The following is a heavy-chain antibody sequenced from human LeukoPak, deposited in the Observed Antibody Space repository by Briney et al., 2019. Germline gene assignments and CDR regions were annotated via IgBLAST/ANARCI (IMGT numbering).Heavy chain of an antibody. CDR1: GGSINSGGYA. CDR2: IYHSGST. J-gene: IGHJ4*02. D-gene: IGHD3/OR15-3a*01. CDR3: ARGCGTFDF. V-gene: IGHV4-30-2*01. Sequence: TLSLTCAVSGGSINSGGYAWSWIRQPPEKGLEWMGYIYHSGSTYYNPSLKSRVTMSVDRSKNHFSLKLNSVTAADTAVYYCARGCGTFDFWGQGILVTVSS.